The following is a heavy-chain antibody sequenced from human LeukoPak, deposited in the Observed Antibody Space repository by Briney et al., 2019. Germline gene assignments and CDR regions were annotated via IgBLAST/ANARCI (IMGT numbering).Heavy chain of an antibody. Sequence: PSETLSLTCTVSGGSISSGSYYWSWIRQPAGKGLEWIGRIYTSGSTNYNPSLKSRVTISVDTSKNQFSLKLSSVTAADTAVYYCARSPVLYCSSTSCYYYYYMDVWGKGTTVTVSS. J-gene: IGHJ6*03. CDR2: IYTSGST. CDR3: ARSPVLYCSSTSCYYYYYMDV. D-gene: IGHD2-2*01. V-gene: IGHV4-61*02. CDR1: GGSISSGSYY.